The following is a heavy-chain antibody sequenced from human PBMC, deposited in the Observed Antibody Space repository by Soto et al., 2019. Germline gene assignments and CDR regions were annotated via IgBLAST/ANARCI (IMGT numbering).Heavy chain of an antibody. CDR2: IYYSGNT. CDR1: GLSISSYY. J-gene: IGHJ6*02. Sequence: SETLSLTSTFSGLSISSYYWSWIRQPTGKGLEWIVYIYYSGNTNHTPSLKSRVTISVDTSKNQFSLKLSSVTAADTAVYYCASSNIAAAGFYYYGMDVWGRGTTVTVSS. V-gene: IGHV4-59*01. CDR3: ASSNIAAAGFYYYGMDV. D-gene: IGHD6-13*01.